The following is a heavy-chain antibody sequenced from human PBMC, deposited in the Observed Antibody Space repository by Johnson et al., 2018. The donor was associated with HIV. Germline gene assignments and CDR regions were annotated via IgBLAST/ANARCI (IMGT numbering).Heavy chain of an antibody. J-gene: IGHJ3*02. CDR2: IQSGGGT. CDR1: GFTVSSNY. D-gene: IGHD3-3*01. Sequence: VQLVQSEGGFVQPGGSLRLSCTASGFTVSSNYMSWVRQAPGTGLKWVAIIQSGGGTYHADSVKGRFTISRDNSKTTLYLQVNSLRVEDTAVYYCARVKGITVFGVVSPHGSFDIWGQWTMVTVSS. CDR3: ARVKGITVFGVVSPHGSFDI. V-gene: IGHV3-66*01.